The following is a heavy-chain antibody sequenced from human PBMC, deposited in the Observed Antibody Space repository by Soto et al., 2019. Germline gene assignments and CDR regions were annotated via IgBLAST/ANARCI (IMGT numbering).Heavy chain of an antibody. D-gene: IGHD5-18*01. V-gene: IGHV3-48*02. Sequence: PGGSLRLSCVASGITFRTYGMNWVRQVPGKGLEWLAYISGSGNTIYYTDSVRGRFTISRDNANNSLFLHMNSLSDQDTGVYYCATALSYGAAFGNWGQGTLVTVSS. J-gene: IGHJ1*01. CDR2: ISGSGNTI. CDR1: GITFRTYG. CDR3: ATALSYGAAFGN.